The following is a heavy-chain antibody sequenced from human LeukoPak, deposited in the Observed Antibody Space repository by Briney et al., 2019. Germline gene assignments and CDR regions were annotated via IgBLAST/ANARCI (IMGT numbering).Heavy chain of an antibody. Sequence: GGSLRLSCAASGFTFSSYGMHWVRQAPGKGLEWVAVISYDGSNKYYADSVKGRFTISRDNSKNTLYLQMNSLRAEDTAVYYCARVACSTRCYDGYYYYYYMDVWGKGTTVTISS. J-gene: IGHJ6*03. CDR1: GFTFSSYG. CDR3: ARVACSTRCYDGYYYYYYMDV. CDR2: ISYDGSNK. V-gene: IGHV3-30*03. D-gene: IGHD2-2*01.